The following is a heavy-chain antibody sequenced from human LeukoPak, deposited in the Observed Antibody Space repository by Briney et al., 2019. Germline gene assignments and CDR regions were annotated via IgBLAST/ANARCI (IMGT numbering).Heavy chain of an antibody. D-gene: IGHD2-2*01. Sequence: SETLSLTCTVSGGSISSYYWSWIRQPPGKGLEWIGYIYYSGSTNYNPSLKSRVTISVDTSKNQFSLKLSSVTAADTAVYYCARGYCSSTSCYFYYYMDVWGKGTTVTVSS. V-gene: IGHV4-59*01. CDR3: ARGYCSSTSCYFYYYMDV. CDR2: IYYSGST. CDR1: GGSISSYY. J-gene: IGHJ6*03.